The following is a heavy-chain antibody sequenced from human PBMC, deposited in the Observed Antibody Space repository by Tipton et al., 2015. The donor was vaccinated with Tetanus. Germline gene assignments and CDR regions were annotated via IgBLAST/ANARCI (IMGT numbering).Heavy chain of an antibody. J-gene: IGHJ4*02. Sequence: TLSLTCAVYGGSFSAYYWTWIRQPAGKGLEWIGRIYTSGSTNYNPSLKSRVIMSVDTSRRQFSLKLNSVTAADTAVYYCARGWGSSWYYFDYWGQGILVTVSS. V-gene: IGHV4-59*10. CDR3: ARGWGSSWYYFDY. D-gene: IGHD6-13*01. CDR1: GGSFSAYY. CDR2: IYTSGST.